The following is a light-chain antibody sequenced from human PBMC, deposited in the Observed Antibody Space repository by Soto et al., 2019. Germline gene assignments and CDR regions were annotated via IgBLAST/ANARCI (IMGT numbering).Light chain of an antibody. J-gene: IGKJ5*01. CDR3: QQYNNWPPRNT. V-gene: IGKV3-15*01. CDR1: ESVSNN. Sequence: EIVLTQSPGTLPLSPGERATLSGRASESVSNNYLAWYQQKPGQAPRLLIYGASTRATGIPARFSGSGCATEFTRTISRLQSEAFAGYYCQQYNNWPPRNTFGQGTRLEIK. CDR2: GAS.